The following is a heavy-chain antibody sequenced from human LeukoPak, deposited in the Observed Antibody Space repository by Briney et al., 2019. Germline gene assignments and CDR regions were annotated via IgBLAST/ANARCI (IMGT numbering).Heavy chain of an antibody. Sequence: SETLSLTCTVSRGSISSSSYYWGWIRQPPGKGLEWIGSIYYSGSTYYNPSLKSRVTISVDTSKNQFSLKLSSVTAADTAVYYCARVESGSSWPHLNDYYYYMDVWGKGTTVTVSS. J-gene: IGHJ6*03. CDR2: IYYSGST. CDR3: ARVESGSSWPHLNDYYYYMDV. D-gene: IGHD6-13*01. V-gene: IGHV4-39*07. CDR1: RGSISSSSYY.